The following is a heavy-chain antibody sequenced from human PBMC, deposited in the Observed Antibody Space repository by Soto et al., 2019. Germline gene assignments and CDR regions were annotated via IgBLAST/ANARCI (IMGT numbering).Heavy chain of an antibody. CDR1: GGSVTNSSYY. J-gene: IGHJ4*02. CDR2: VYYRGRS. CDR3: VSQRTTVPTQAYFDY. D-gene: IGHD4-17*01. Sequence: SETLSLTCTVSGGSVTNSSYYWVWIRQSPGKGLEWIGSVYYRGRSYSKSSVKSRVTISVDTSKNRFSLSLNSVTASDTAVYFCVSQRTTVPTQAYFDYWGPGALVTVS. V-gene: IGHV4-39*01.